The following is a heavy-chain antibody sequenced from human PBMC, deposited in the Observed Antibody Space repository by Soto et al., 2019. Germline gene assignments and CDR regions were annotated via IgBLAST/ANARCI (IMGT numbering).Heavy chain of an antibody. V-gene: IGHV1-3*01. CDR3: ARGPGGPDGPGDY. CDR1: GYTFTSYA. D-gene: IGHD2-15*01. CDR2: INAGNGNT. Sequence: QVQLVQSGAEVKKPGASVKVSCKASGYTFTSYAMHWVRQAPGQRLEWMGWINAGNGNTKYSQKFQGRVTITRDTSASTAYMEQSILRSEDTAVYYCARGPGGPDGPGDYWGQGTLVTFSS. J-gene: IGHJ4*02.